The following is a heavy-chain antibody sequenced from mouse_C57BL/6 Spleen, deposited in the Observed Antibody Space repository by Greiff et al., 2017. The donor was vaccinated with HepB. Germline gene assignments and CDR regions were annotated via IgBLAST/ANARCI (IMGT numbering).Heavy chain of an antibody. V-gene: IGHV1-69*01. J-gene: IGHJ4*01. CDR3: ARHYYGSSYGDYAMDY. D-gene: IGHD1-1*01. CDR2: IDPSDSYT. Sequence: QVQLQQPGAELVMPGASVKLSCKASGYTFTSYWMHWVKQRPGQGLEWIGEIDPSDSYTNYNQKFKGKSTLTVDKSSSTAYMQLSSLTSEDSAVYYCARHYYGSSYGDYAMDYWGQGTSVTVSS. CDR1: GYTFTSYW.